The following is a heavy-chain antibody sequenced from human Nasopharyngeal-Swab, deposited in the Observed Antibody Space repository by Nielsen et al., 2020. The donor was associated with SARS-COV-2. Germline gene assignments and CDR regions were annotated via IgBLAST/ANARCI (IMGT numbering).Heavy chain of an antibody. Sequence: GGSLRLSCAASGFTFSSYAMHWVRQAPGKGLEWLAVISYDGSNKYYADSVKGRFTISRDNSKNTLYLQMNSLRAEDTAVYYCARDSGAPMDVWGQGTTVTVSS. CDR2: ISYDGSNK. J-gene: IGHJ6*02. D-gene: IGHD3-10*01. CDR1: GFTFSSYA. CDR3: ARDSGAPMDV. V-gene: IGHV3-30-3*01.